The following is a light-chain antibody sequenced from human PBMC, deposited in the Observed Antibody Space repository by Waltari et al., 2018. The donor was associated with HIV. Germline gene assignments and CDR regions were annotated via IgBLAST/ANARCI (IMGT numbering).Light chain of an antibody. V-gene: IGLV8-61*01. CDR1: SASVSTSFF. CDR3: VLYGRSGRV. CDR2: NTD. J-gene: IGLJ2*01. Sequence: QAVVTQEPLLSVSPGKTITLSCGLSSASVSTSFFPSWYQLTPGQPPRSLPDNTDVRAAVVPDRFSGSIVGNKAALTITGAQAEDESVYYCVLYGRSGRVFGGGTRLTVL.